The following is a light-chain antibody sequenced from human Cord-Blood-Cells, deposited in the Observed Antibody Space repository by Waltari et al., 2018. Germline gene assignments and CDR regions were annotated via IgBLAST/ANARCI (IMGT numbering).Light chain of an antibody. CDR1: QSISSY. CDR3: QQSYSTPPAT. CDR2: AAS. J-gene: IGKJ4*01. V-gene: IGKV1-39*01. Sequence: DIQITQSPSSLSASVGDRVTITCRASQSISSYLNWYQQKPGKAPKLLIYAASSLQSGVPSRFSGSGSGTDFTLTISSLQPEDVATYYCQQSYSTPPATFGGGTKVEIK.